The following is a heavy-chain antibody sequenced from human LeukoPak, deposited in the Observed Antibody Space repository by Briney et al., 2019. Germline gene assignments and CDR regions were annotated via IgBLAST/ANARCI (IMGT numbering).Heavy chain of an antibody. Sequence: SETLSLTCTVSGGSISSYYWSWIRQPPGKGLEWIGYIYYSGSTNYNPSLKSRVTISVDTSKNQFSLKLSSVTAADTAVYYCARDVNGDYTFDYWGQGTLVTVSS. CDR3: ARDVNGDYTFDY. J-gene: IGHJ4*02. D-gene: IGHD4-17*01. V-gene: IGHV4-59*01. CDR2: IYYSGST. CDR1: GGSISSYY.